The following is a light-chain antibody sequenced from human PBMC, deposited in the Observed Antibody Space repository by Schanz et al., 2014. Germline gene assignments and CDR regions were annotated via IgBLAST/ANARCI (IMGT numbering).Light chain of an antibody. J-gene: IGLJ3*02. CDR1: SGSVSTNYY. CDR2: STS. V-gene: IGLV8-61*01. CDR3: VLYMGSGISV. Sequence: QTVVTQEPSLSVSPGGTVTLTCGLTSGSVSTNYYPSWYQQAPGQAPRTLIYSTSTRSSGVPDRFSGSILGKKAALTITGAQADDESDYYCVLYMGSGISVFGGGTKLTVL.